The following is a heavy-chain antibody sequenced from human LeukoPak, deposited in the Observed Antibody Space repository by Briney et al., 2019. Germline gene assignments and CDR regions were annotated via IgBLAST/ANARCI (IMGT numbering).Heavy chain of an antibody. CDR2: ISGSGGST. CDR1: GFSISSYA. D-gene: IGHD6-19*01. V-gene: IGHV3-23*01. Sequence: PGGSLRLSCAASGFSISSYAMSWVRQAPGKGLEWVSAISGSGGSTYYADSVKGRFTISRDNSKNTLYLQMNSLRAEDTAVYYCANDKRNIGSGTLHDYWGQGTLVTVSS. J-gene: IGHJ4*02. CDR3: ANDKRNIGSGTLHDY.